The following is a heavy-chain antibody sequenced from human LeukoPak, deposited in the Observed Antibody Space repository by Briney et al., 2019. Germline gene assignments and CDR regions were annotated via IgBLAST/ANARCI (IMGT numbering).Heavy chain of an antibody. D-gene: IGHD3-10*01. CDR1: GFTFSSYG. J-gene: IGHJ5*02. CDR3: ARDPALITMVRGIIGWFDP. CDR2: IRYDGSNK. V-gene: IGHV3-30*02. Sequence: GGSLRLSCAASGFTFSSYGMHWVRQAPGKGLEWVAFIRYDGSNKYYADSVKGRFTISRDNSKNTLYLQMNSLRAEDTAVYYCARDPALITMVRGIIGWFDPWGQGTLVTVSS.